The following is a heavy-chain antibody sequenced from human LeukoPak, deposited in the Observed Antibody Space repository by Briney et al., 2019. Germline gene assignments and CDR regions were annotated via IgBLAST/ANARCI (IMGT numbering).Heavy chain of an antibody. CDR2: ISAYNGNT. Sequence: PGASVTVSCKASGYTFTSYGISWVRQAPGQGLEGMGWISAYNGNTNYAQKLQGRVTMTTDTSTSTAYMELRSLRSDDTAVYYCARVYGAQSSSSWYDFDNWFDPWGQGTLVTVSS. J-gene: IGHJ5*02. CDR1: GYTFTSYG. CDR3: ARVYGAQSSSSWYDFDNWFDP. D-gene: IGHD6-13*01. V-gene: IGHV1-18*01.